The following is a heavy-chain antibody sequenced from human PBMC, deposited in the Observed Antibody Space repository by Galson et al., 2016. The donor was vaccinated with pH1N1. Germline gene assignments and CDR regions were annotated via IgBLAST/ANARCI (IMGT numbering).Heavy chain of an antibody. CDR1: DFTFSSYE. V-gene: IGHV3-48*03. J-gene: IGHJ3*02. D-gene: IGHD4-17*01. CDR2: ISSSGSAI. CDR3: ARDQSGHAPRPYGSFDI. Sequence: SLRLSCAASDFTFSSYEMSWVRQAPGKGLEWVAYISSSGSAIYYTDSVEGRFTISRENAGNSLFLQMSSLRAEDTAVYYCARDQSGHAPRPYGSFDIWGQGTMVTVSS.